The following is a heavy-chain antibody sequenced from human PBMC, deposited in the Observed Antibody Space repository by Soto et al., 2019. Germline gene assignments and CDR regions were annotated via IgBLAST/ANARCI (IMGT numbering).Heavy chain of an antibody. CDR3: ARDAGGRYPDY. CDR1: GLGFTTYS. Sequence: GGSLRLSCSASGLGFTTYSMSWVRQPPGKGLEWVSGITGNGHNTYYAESVKGRFTISRDNSKNTLYLQMNTLRAEDTAVYYCARDAGGRYPDYWGQGTLVTVSS. D-gene: IGHD1-26*01. CDR2: ITGNGHNT. V-gene: IGHV3-23*01. J-gene: IGHJ4*02.